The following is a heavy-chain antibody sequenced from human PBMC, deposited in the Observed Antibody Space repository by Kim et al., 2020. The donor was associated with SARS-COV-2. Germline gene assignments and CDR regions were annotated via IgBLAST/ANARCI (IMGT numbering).Heavy chain of an antibody. J-gene: IGHJ4*02. D-gene: IGHD2-21*02. CDR2: IIPIFGTA. V-gene: IGHV1-69*13. CDR3: AREPNCGGDCYSSFDY. CDR1: GGTFSSYA. Sequence: SVKVSCKASGGTFSSYAISWVRQAPGQGLEWMGGIIPIFGTANYAQKFQGRVTITADESTSTAYMELSSLRSEDTAVYYCAREPNCGGDCYSSFDYWGQGTLVTVSS.